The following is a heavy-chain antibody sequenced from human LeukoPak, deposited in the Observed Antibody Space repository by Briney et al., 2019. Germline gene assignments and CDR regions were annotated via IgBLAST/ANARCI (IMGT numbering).Heavy chain of an antibody. CDR1: GYTFTSYY. Sequence: GAPVKVSCKASGYTFTSYYMHWVRQAPGQGLEWMGIINPSGGSTSYAQKFQGRVTMTRDMSTSTVYMELSSLRSEDTAVYYCARASSGWGIEDYWGQGTLVTVSS. CDR3: ARASSGWGIEDY. J-gene: IGHJ4*02. D-gene: IGHD6-19*01. CDR2: INPSGGST. V-gene: IGHV1-46*01.